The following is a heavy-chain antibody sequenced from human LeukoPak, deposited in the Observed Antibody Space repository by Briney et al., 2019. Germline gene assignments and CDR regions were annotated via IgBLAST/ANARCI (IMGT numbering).Heavy chain of an antibody. Sequence: AGGSLRLSCAASGFTFSSYWMSWVRQAPGKGLEWLANIKQDGSEKYYVDSVKGRFTISRDNAKNSLYLQMNSLRAEDTAVYYCVPYDSSGYYSFYFDYWGQGTLVTVSS. CDR2: IKQDGSEK. D-gene: IGHD3-22*01. CDR1: GFTFSSYW. CDR3: VPYDSSGYYSFYFDY. J-gene: IGHJ4*02. V-gene: IGHV3-7*01.